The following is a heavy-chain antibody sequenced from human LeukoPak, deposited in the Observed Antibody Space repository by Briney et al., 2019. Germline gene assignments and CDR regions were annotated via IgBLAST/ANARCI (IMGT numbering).Heavy chain of an antibody. Sequence: PGGSLRLSCAASGFTFSNYAMVWVRQAPGKGLEWVSAMTSDGRTFYADSVRGRVTISRDNYKNTLYLQMNSLGAEDTDEYFCANVGVAAGSLPFYLDVWGKGTTVTVSS. CDR3: ANVGVAAGSLPFYLDV. D-gene: IGHD6-13*01. J-gene: IGHJ6*03. CDR2: MTSDGRT. CDR1: GFTFSNYA. V-gene: IGHV3-23*01.